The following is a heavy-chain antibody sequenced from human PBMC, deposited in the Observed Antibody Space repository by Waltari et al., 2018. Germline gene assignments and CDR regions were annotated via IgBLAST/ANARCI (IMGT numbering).Heavy chain of an antibody. J-gene: IGHJ4*02. CDR2: IYHSGST. V-gene: IGHV4-38-2*01. CDR1: GSSITSNYY. Sequence: QVQLQESGPGLVKPSETLSLTCVVSGSSITSNYYWGWTRQPPGKGLEWIGSIYHSGSTYYNSSLKSRVSISVDTSKNQFSLTVSSVTAADTAVYYCARYYYGSGSYPEYFDYWGQGTLVTVSS. CDR3: ARYYYGSGSYPEYFDY. D-gene: IGHD3-10*01.